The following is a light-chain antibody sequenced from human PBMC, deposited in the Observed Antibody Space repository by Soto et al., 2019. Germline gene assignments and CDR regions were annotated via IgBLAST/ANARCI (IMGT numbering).Light chain of an antibody. CDR3: QQRSYWHA. Sequence: DIALTQAPVTQSLSVGEGVTLSFRARQSVRSYVAWYHQKPGQAPRLLIYDASNWATGIPARFSGSGSATVFTLTISSLEPDDFAVYYCQQRSYWHAFGGGTKVDIK. V-gene: IGKV3-11*01. CDR1: QSVRSY. J-gene: IGKJ4*02. CDR2: DAS.